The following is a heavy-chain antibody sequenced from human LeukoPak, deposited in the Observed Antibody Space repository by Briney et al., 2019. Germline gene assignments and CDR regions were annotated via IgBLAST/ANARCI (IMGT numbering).Heavy chain of an antibody. CDR1: GFTVISNY. D-gene: IGHD5-24*01. CDR2: IYSGGST. CDR3: AKGNRDGYNHDPFDI. J-gene: IGHJ3*02. V-gene: IGHV3-66*02. Sequence: PGGSLRLSCAASGFTVISNYSSWVRQAPGKGLEWVSVIYSGGSTYYADSLRGRFTISRDNSKNTLYLQMNSLRAEDTPVYYCAKGNRDGYNHDPFDIWGQGTMVTVSS.